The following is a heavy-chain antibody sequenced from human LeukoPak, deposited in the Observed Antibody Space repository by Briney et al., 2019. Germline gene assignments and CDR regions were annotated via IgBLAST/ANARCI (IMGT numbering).Heavy chain of an antibody. D-gene: IGHD6-19*01. V-gene: IGHV4-34*01. Sequence: SETLSLTCAVYGGSFSNYYWNWIRQTPGKGLEWMGEIDHSGSTNYNPSPKSRVTIAVDTSKNQFSLKLSSVTAADTAVYYCARRSHSSGWSYWYCDLWGRGTLVTVSS. J-gene: IGHJ2*01. CDR2: IDHSGST. CDR1: GGSFSNYY. CDR3: ARRSHSSGWSYWYCDL.